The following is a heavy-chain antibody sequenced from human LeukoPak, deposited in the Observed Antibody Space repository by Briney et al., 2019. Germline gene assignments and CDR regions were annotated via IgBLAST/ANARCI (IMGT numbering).Heavy chain of an antibody. V-gene: IGHV4-31*03. J-gene: IGHJ6*02. D-gene: IGHD3/OR15-3a*01. CDR2: IYYSGST. Sequence: SSQTLSLTCTVSGGSISSGAYYWSWIRQHPGKGLEWIGYIYYSGSTYYNPSLKSRVTISVDTSKNQFSLKLSSVTAADTAVYYCASGLAKTMDVWGQGTTVTVSS. CDR1: GGSISSGAYY. CDR3: ASGLAKTMDV.